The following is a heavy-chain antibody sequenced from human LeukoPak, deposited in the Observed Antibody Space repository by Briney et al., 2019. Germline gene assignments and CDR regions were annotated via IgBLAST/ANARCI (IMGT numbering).Heavy chain of an antibody. CDR2: TYYRSKWYN. Sequence: SQTLSLTCAISGDSVSSNSAAWNWIRQSPSRGLEWLGRTYYRSKWYNDYAASVKSRITINPDTSKNQFSLKLSSVTAADTAVYYCARVGIVVVVAFDYWGQGTLVTVSS. V-gene: IGHV6-1*01. CDR1: GDSVSSNSAA. CDR3: ARVGIVVVVAFDY. D-gene: IGHD2-15*01. J-gene: IGHJ4*02.